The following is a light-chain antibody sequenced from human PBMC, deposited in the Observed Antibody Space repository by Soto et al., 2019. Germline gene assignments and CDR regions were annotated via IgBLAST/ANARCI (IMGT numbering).Light chain of an antibody. J-gene: IGKJ1*01. Sequence: PGERATLSCRASQSVSRTYLAWYQQKPGQAPRLLIYGASSRAADIPDRFSGSGSGTDFTLTISRLEPEDFAVYYCQQYGSSSWTFGQGTKVEIK. CDR3: QQYGSSSWT. CDR2: GAS. V-gene: IGKV3-20*01. CDR1: QSVSRTY.